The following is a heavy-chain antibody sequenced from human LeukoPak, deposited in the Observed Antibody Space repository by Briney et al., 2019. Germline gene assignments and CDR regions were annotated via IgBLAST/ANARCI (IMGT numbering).Heavy chain of an antibody. CDR1: GYTFASYA. CDR2: INAGNGNT. J-gene: IGHJ3*02. V-gene: IGHV1-3*01. CDR3: ASLLLSYPNDAFDI. Sequence: ASVKVSCKASGYTFASYAMHWVRQAPGQRLEWMGWINAGNGNTKYSQKFQGRVTITRDTSASTAYMELSSLRSEDTAVYYCASLLLSYPNDAFDIWGQGTMVTVSS. D-gene: IGHD2/OR15-2a*01.